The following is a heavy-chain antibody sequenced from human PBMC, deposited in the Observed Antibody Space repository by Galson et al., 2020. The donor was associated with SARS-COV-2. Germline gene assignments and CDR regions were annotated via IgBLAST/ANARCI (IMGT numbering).Heavy chain of an antibody. J-gene: IGHJ6*02. Sequence: SQTLSLTCTVSVGSISSGGYYWSWIRQHPGKGLEWIGYIYYSGSTYYNPSLKSRVTISVDTSKNQFSLKLSSVTAADTAVYYCARDNFSTKVRGLTGNYYYYGMDVWGQGTTVTVSS. CDR3: ARDNFSTKVRGLTGNYYYYGMDV. D-gene: IGHD3-10*01. V-gene: IGHV4-31*03. CDR2: IYYSGST. CDR1: VGSISSGGYY.